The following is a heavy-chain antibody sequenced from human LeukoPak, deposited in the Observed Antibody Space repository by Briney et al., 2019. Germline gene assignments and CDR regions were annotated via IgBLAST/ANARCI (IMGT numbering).Heavy chain of an antibody. CDR3: AWSPKYYYDSSGYTDY. D-gene: IGHD3-22*01. CDR1: GYTFTGYY. V-gene: IGHV1-2*06. J-gene: IGHJ4*02. Sequence: ASVKVSCKASGYTFTGYYMHWVRQAPGQGLEWMGRINPNSGGTNYAQKFQGRVTMTRDTSISTAYMELSRLRSDDTAVYYCAWSPKYYYDSSGYTDYWGQGTLVTVSS. CDR2: INPNSGGT.